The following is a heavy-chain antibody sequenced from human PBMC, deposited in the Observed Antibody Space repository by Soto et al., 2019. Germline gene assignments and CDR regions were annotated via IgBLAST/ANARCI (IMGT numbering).Heavy chain of an antibody. CDR3: AKEGQYYDILTGYRSYYGMDV. CDR1: GFTFSSYG. J-gene: IGHJ6*02. D-gene: IGHD3-9*01. CDR2: ISYDGNNK. Sequence: HPGGSLRLSCAASGFTFSSYGMHWVRQAPGKGLEWVAIISYDGNNKYYADSVKGRFTISRDNSRNTLYLQMNSLRAEDTAVYYCAKEGQYYDILTGYRSYYGMDVWGQGTTVTVSS. V-gene: IGHV3-30*18.